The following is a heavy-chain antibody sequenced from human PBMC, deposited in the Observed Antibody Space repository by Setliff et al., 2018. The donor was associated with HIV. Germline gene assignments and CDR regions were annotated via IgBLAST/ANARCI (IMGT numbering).Heavy chain of an antibody. CDR3: ARRLQFLEFLHGVGGLDV. Sequence: PSETLSLTCTVSGGSITNNNYLWSWVRQHPEKGLEWIAYIHHSGNAYYTPSLQSRVTISVDTSKNQFSLKLSSVTAADTAVYYCARRLQFLEFLHGVGGLDVWGQGTLVTVSS. D-gene: IGHD3-3*01. CDR1: GGSITNNNYL. CDR2: IHHSGNA. V-gene: IGHV4-30-4*01. J-gene: IGHJ4*02.